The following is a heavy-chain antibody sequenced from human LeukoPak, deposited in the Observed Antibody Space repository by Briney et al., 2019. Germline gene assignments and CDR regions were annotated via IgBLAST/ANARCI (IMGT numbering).Heavy chain of an antibody. J-gene: IGHJ4*02. CDR2: INHSGST. Sequence: SETLSLTCAVYGGSFSGYYWSWIRQPPGKGLEWIGEINHSGSTNYNPSLKSRVTISVDTSKNQFSLKLSSVTAADTAVYYCARHGWFGGIYYFDYWGQGTLVTVSS. V-gene: IGHV4-34*01. CDR1: GGSFSGYY. CDR3: ARHGWFGGIYYFDY. D-gene: IGHD3-10*01.